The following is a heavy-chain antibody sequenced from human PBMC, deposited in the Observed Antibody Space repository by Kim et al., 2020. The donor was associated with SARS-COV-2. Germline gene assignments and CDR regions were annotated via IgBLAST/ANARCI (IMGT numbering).Heavy chain of an antibody. CDR2: IDPSDSYT. J-gene: IGHJ5*02. V-gene: IGHV5-10-1*01. Sequence: GESLKISCKGSGYSFTSYWISWVRQMPGKGLEWMGRIDPSDSYTNYSPSFQGHVTISADKSISTAYLQWSSLKASDTAMYYCARDSYSSSWYRWFDPWGQGTLVTVSS. CDR3: ARDSYSSSWYRWFDP. D-gene: IGHD6-13*01. CDR1: GYSFTSYW.